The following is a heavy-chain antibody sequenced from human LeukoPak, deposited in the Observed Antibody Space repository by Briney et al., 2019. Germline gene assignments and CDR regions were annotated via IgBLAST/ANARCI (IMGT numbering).Heavy chain of an antibody. J-gene: IGHJ5*02. D-gene: IGHD2-21*02. Sequence: PSETLSLTCAVYGGSFSGYYWSWIRQPPGKGLEWIGEINHSGSTNYNPSLKSRVTISVDTSKNQFSLKLSSVTAADTAVYYCATHRGYCGGDCPTGSHDGWFDPWGQGTLVTVSS. V-gene: IGHV4-34*01. CDR2: INHSGST. CDR3: ATHRGYCGGDCPTGSHDGWFDP. CDR1: GGSFSGYY.